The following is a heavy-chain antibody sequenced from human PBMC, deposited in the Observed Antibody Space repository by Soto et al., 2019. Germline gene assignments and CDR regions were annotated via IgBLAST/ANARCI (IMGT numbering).Heavy chain of an antibody. CDR2: IYYSGST. CDR1: GGSISSSSYY. CDR3: ARQGGYYYGSGSYSAFDI. D-gene: IGHD3-10*01. Sequence: PXETLSLTCTVSGGSISSSSYYWGWIRQPPGKGLEWIGSIYYSGSTYYNPSLKSRVTISVDTSKNQFSLKLSSVTAADTAVYYCARQGGYYYGSGSYSAFDIWGQGTMVTVSS. V-gene: IGHV4-39*01. J-gene: IGHJ3*02.